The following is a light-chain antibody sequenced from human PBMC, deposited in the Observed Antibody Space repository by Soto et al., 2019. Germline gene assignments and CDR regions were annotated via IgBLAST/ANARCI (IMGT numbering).Light chain of an antibody. CDR2: GAS. V-gene: IGKV3-20*01. J-gene: IGKJ4*01. CDR1: QSVGSNY. Sequence: EIVLTQSPGTLSLSPGERATLSCRASQSVGSNYLAWYQQKPGRAPRLLIYGASSRATGIPDRFSGSGSGTDFTLTISSLEPEDFAVYYCQQYANSPLTFGGGTKVEIK. CDR3: QQYANSPLT.